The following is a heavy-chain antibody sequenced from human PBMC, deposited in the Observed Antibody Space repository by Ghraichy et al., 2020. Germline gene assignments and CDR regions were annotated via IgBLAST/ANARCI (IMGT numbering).Heavy chain of an antibody. D-gene: IGHD2-21*02. CDR1: GFTFSSYW. CDR2: INTDGSST. J-gene: IGHJ4*02. V-gene: IGHV3-74*01. CDR3: ARGGDGVSPAHGFDY. Sequence: GGSLRLSCAASGFTFSSYWMHWVRQAPGKGLVWVSHINTDGSSTTYADSVKGRFTISRDNAKNTLYLQMNSLRAEDTVVYYCARGGDGVSPAHGFDYWGQGTLVTVSS.